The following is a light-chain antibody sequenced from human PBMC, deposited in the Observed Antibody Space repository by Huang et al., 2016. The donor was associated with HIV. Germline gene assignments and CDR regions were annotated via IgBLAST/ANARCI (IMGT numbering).Light chain of an antibody. Sequence: DIQMTQSPSSLSASVGDRVTITCRASQGISDSLAWYQQKPGKAPKLLLYAESRLESGVPSRFSGSGSGTDYSLTINNLQPEDFSTYYCQQYYSTPTFGQGTKVEIK. CDR2: AES. J-gene: IGKJ1*01. CDR3: QQYYSTPT. CDR1: QGISDS. V-gene: IGKV1-NL1*01.